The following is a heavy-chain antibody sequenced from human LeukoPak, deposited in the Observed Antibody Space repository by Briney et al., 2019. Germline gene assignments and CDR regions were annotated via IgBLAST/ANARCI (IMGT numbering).Heavy chain of an antibody. D-gene: IGHD2-2*01. Sequence: ASVKVSCKASGYTFTSYYMHWVRQAPGQGLEWMGIINPSGGSTSYAQKLQGRVTMTRDTSTSTVYMELSSLRSEDTAVYYCARDPRGKDIVVVPAAPGMDYWGQGTLVTVSS. CDR1: GYTFTSYY. J-gene: IGHJ4*02. V-gene: IGHV1-46*01. CDR3: ARDPRGKDIVVVPAAPGMDY. CDR2: INPSGGST.